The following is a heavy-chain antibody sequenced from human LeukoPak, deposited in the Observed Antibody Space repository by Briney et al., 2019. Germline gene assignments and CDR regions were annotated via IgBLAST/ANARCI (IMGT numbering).Heavy chain of an antibody. V-gene: IGHV3-21*01. CDR1: GFTFSSYS. J-gene: IGHJ4*02. CDR2: ISSSSYI. D-gene: IGHD3-3*01. Sequence: PGGSLRLSCAASGFTFSSYSMNWVRQAPGKGLEWVSSISSSSYIYYADSVKGRFTISRDNAKNSLYLQMNSLRAEDTAVYYCARGLQYYDFWSGYYYFDYWGQGTLVTVSS. CDR3: ARGLQYYDFWSGYYYFDY.